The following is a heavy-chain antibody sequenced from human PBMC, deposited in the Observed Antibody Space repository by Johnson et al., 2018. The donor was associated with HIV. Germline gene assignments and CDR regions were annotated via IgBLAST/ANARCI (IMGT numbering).Heavy chain of an antibody. Sequence: VQLVESGGGLVKPGGSLRLSCLASGFSFSDYYMSWIRQAPGKGLEWVAVTSYDGSSTSYADSVKGRFTISRDNAKNTLYLQMNSLRAEDTAVYYCARYSSGWQGLDAFDIWGQGTMVTVSS. J-gene: IGHJ3*02. CDR1: GFSFSDYY. CDR2: TSYDGSST. V-gene: IGHV3-74*02. D-gene: IGHD6-19*01. CDR3: ARYSSGWQGLDAFDI.